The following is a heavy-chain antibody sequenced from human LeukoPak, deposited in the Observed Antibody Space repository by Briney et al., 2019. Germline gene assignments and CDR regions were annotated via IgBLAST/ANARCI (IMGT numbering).Heavy chain of an antibody. V-gene: IGHV4-61*02. D-gene: IGHD2-2*01. CDR1: GGSISSGSSY. Sequence: SETLSLTCTVSGGSISSGSSYWSWIRQPAGKGLEWIGRIYTSGSTNYNPSLKSRVTISVDTSKNQFSLKLSSVTAADTAVYYCAREIVVVPAAIWFDPWGQGTLVTVSS. CDR3: AREIVVVPAAIWFDP. CDR2: IYTSGST. J-gene: IGHJ5*02.